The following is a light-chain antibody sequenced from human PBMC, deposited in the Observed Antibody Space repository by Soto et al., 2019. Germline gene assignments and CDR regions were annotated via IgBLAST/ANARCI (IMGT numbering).Light chain of an antibody. CDR3: QQHDNLPFT. J-gene: IGKJ3*01. CDR2: EAS. CDR1: QDISNH. V-gene: IGKV1-33*01. Sequence: DIQMTQSPSSLSASVGDRVTVTCQASQDISNHLTWYQQKPGKAPQLLIYEASSLETGVPSRFSGSGSGTYFTFTISALQPEDIATYFCQQHDNLPFTFGPGTKVDIK.